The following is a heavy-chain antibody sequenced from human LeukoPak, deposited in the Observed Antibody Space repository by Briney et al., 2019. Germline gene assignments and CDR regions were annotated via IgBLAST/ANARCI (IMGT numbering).Heavy chain of an antibody. CDR1: GVSISSGGYY. CDR2: IYTSGST. CDR3: ARNYDFWSGYDF. Sequence: SETLSLTCSGSGVSISSGGYYWSWIRQPAGKGLEWIGRIYTSGSTNYNPSLKSRVTISVDTSKNQFSLKLSSVTAADTAVYYCARNYDFWSGYDFWGQGTLVTVSS. D-gene: IGHD3-3*01. V-gene: IGHV4-61*02. J-gene: IGHJ4*02.